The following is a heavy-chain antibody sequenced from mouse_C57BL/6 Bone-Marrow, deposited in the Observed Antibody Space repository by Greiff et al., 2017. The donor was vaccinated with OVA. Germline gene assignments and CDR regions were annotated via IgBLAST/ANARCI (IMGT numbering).Heavy chain of an antibody. D-gene: IGHD2-10*02. CDR2: INPNNGGT. CDR1: GYTFTDYY. CDR3: SRDGPREYDYAFDY. Sequence: EVQLQQSGPELVKPGASVKISCKATGYTFTDYYMNWVQQSPGKSLEWIGDINPNNGGTSYNKKFKGKATLTEDKYSSTAYMALRSLRSVTSDVYNCSRDGPREYDYAFDYWGQGTSVTVSS. V-gene: IGHV1-26*01. J-gene: IGHJ4*01.